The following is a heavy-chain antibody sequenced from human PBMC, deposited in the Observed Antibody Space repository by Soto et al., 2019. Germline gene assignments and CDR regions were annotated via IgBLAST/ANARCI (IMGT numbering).Heavy chain of an antibody. Sequence: SETLSLTCTVPSNSISNGDYYWSWIRQPPGRGLEWIGYIDSSGSTYYNPSLKSRLTMSVDMSKNQFSLRLTSVTAADTAVYYCASRYLYWGQGLLVTVSS. J-gene: IGHJ4*02. CDR3: ASRYLY. CDR2: IDSSGST. CDR1: SNSISNGDYY. D-gene: IGHD3-16*02. V-gene: IGHV4-30-4*01.